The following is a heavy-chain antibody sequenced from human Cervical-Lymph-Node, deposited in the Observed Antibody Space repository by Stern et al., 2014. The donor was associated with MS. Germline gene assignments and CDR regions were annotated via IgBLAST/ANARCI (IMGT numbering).Heavy chain of an antibody. D-gene: IGHD5-12*01. Sequence: VQLVESGGGVVQPGRSLRLSCAASGFDFSNYGMHWVRQAPGKGLEWMAVLWYDGNNKSSADSVQGRLTISLANYKITLYLQMSSLRIEDTAVYYCARAELSSGYDLGDFDYWGQGTLVTVSS. CDR2: LWYDGNNK. V-gene: IGHV3-33*01. CDR3: ARAELSSGYDLGDFDY. CDR1: GFDFSNYG. J-gene: IGHJ4*02.